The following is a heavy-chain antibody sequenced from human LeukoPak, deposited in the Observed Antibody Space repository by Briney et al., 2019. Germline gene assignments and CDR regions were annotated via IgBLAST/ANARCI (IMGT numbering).Heavy chain of an antibody. D-gene: IGHD5-18*01. CDR2: IYPGDSDT. Sequence: GESLKISCKGSGYSFTSYWIGWVRQMPGKGLEGMGIIYPGDSDTRYSPPFQGQVTISADKSISTAYLQWSSLKASDTAMYYCARSIYSSGSPPFDYWGQGTLVTVSS. V-gene: IGHV5-51*01. CDR3: ARSIYSSGSPPFDY. CDR1: GYSFTSYW. J-gene: IGHJ4*02.